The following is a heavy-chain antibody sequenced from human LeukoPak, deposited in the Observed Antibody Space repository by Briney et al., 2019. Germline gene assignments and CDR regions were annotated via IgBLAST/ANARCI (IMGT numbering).Heavy chain of an antibody. D-gene: IGHD3-22*01. V-gene: IGHV1-24*01. CDR2: FYPEDGET. Sequence: ASVKVSCTVSGYTLTELSMHWVRQAPGKGLEWMGGFYPEDGETIYAQKFQGRVTMTEDTSTDTAYMELSSLRSEDTAVYYCATKGYYYDSSGYYYLDYWGQGTLVTVSS. J-gene: IGHJ4*02. CDR1: GYTLTELS. CDR3: ATKGYYYDSSGYYYLDY.